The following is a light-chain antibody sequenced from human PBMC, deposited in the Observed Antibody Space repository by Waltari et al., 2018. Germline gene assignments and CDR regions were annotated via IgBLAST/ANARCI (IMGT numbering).Light chain of an antibody. J-gene: IGLJ1*01. CDR3: SSYAGSNNLV. V-gene: IGLV2-8*01. CDR2: EVN. CDR1: SSAVCGYNF. Sequence: QSALTQPPSASGSPGQSVTISCTGTSSAVCGYNFVSWYQQHPGRAPKLMIYEVNQRPSGVPDRFSGSKSGNTASLTVSGLQAEDEADYYCSSYAGSNNLVFGTGTKVTVL.